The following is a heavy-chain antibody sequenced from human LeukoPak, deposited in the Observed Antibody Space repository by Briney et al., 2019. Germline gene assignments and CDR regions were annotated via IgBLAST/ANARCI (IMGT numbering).Heavy chain of an antibody. D-gene: IGHD3-22*01. CDR2: ISSSGSTI. Sequence: GVSLRLSCAASGFTFSDYYMSWIRQAPGKGLEWVSYISSSGSTIYYADSVKGRFTISRDNAKNSLYLQMNSLRAEDTAVYYCARGYYYDSSAYYPGWFDPWGQGTLVTVSS. J-gene: IGHJ5*02. V-gene: IGHV3-11*01. CDR1: GFTFSDYY. CDR3: ARGYYYDSSAYYPGWFDP.